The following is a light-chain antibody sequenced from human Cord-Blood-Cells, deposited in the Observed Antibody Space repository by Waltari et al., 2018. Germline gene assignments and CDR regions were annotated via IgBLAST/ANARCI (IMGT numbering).Light chain of an antibody. V-gene: IGKV3-11*01. J-gene: IGKJ5*01. CDR1: QSGRSY. CDR2: DAS. Sequence: EIVLTQSPATLTLSPVERAPLSCRASQSGRSYLAWYQQKPGQAPRLLIYDASNRATGIPARFSGSGSGTDFTLTISSLEPEDFAVYYCQQRSNWPPITFGQGTRLEIK. CDR3: QQRSNWPPIT.